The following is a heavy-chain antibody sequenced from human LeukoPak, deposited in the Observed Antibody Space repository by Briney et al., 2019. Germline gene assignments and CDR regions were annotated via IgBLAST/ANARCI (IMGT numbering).Heavy chain of an antibody. J-gene: IGHJ4*02. CDR2: INPNSGGT. CDR1: GYTFTGYY. V-gene: IGHV1-2*04. D-gene: IGHD3-9*01. CDR3: ARAGRPPVMYDILTGPPPLDY. Sequence: ASVKVSCKASGYTFTGYYMHWVRQAPGQGLEWMGWINPNSGGTNYAQKFQGWVTMTRDTSISTAYMELSRPRSDDTAVYYCARAGRPPVMYDILTGPPPLDYWGQGTLVTVSS.